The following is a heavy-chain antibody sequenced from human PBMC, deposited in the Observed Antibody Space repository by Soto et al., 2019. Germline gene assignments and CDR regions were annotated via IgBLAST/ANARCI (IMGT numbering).Heavy chain of an antibody. CDR2: IYWDDDK. V-gene: IGHV2-5*02. CDR1: GFSLSTSGVS. J-gene: IGHJ6*02. CDR3: AHVLIQLWLYGMDV. D-gene: IGHD5-18*01. Sequence: QITLKESGPTLVKPTQTLTLTCTFSGFSLSTSGVSVGWIRQPPGKALEWLALIYWDDDKRYSPSLKSRLTITKDTSKNQVVLTMTNMDPVDTATYYCAHVLIQLWLYGMDVWGQGTTVTVSS.